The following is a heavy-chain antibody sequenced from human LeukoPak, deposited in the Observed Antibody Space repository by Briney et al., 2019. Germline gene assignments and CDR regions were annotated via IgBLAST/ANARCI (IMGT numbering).Heavy chain of an antibody. J-gene: IGHJ4*02. Sequence: SETLSLTCTVSGGSISSYYWSWIRQPPGKGLEWIGYIYYSGSTNYNPSLKSRVTISVDTSKIQFSLKLSSVTAADTAVYYCARCGDGGYDLDYWGQGTLVTVSS. CDR1: GGSISSYY. CDR2: IYYSGST. CDR3: ARCGDGGYDLDY. D-gene: IGHD5-12*01. V-gene: IGHV4-59*01.